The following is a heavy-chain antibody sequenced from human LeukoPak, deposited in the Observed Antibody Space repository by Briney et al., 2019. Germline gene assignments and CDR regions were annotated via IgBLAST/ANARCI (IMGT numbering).Heavy chain of an antibody. J-gene: IGHJ5*02. CDR1: GGSISSYY. CDR3: ARVGIYYDSSGYPNWFDP. V-gene: IGHV4-59*12. D-gene: IGHD3-22*01. CDR2: IYYSGST. Sequence: SETLSLTCTVSGGSISSYYWSWIRQPPGKGLEWIGYIYYSGSTNYNPSLKSRVTISVDTSKNQFYLKLSSVTAAGRAMYYCARVGIYYDSSGYPNWFDPWGQGTLVTVSS.